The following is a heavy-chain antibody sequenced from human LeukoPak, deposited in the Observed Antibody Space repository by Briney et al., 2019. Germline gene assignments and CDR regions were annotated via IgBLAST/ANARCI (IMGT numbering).Heavy chain of an antibody. D-gene: IGHD6-19*01. V-gene: IGHV1-18*01. CDR3: ARDRAGYSSGWYGEGDY. CDR2: ISAYNGNT. J-gene: IGHJ4*02. CDR1: GYTFTSYG. Sequence: ASVKVSCKASGYTFTSYGISWVRQAPGQGLEWMGWISAYNGNTNYAQKLRGRVTMTTDTSTSTAYMELRSLRSDDTAVYYCARDRAGYSSGWYGEGDYWGQGTLVTVSS.